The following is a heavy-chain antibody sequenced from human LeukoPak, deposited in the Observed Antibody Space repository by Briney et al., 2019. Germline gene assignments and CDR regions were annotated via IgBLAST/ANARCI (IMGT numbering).Heavy chain of an antibody. D-gene: IGHD3-16*02. V-gene: IGHV4-59*12. CDR2: IYYSGRT. CDR1: GGSISNYY. CDR3: ARALVTYYDYVWGSYRPNYFDY. J-gene: IGHJ4*02. Sequence: SETLSLTCTVSGGSISNYYWNWIRQPPGKGLEWIGYIYYSGRTKFNPSLKSRVTISVDTSKNQFSLKLSSVTAADTAVYYCARALVTYYDYVWGSYRPNYFDYWGQGTLVTVSS.